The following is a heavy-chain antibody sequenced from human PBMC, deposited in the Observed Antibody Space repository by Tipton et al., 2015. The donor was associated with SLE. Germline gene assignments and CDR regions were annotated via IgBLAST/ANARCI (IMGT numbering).Heavy chain of an antibody. CDR3: ARDGGYDFVTGSYYVDY. CDR2: IYSSGST. V-gene: IGHV4-4*07. CDR1: GGSISNYY. D-gene: IGHD3-9*01. Sequence: TLSLTCTVSGGSISNYYWNWIRQPAGKALEWIGRIYSSGSTKYNPSLKSRVTMSVDTSKNQFSLELTSVTAADTAVYYCARDGGYDFVTGSYYVDYWGQGTLVTVSS. J-gene: IGHJ4*02.